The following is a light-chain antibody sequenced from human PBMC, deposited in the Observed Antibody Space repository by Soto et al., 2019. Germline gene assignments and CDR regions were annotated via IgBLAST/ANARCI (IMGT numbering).Light chain of an antibody. CDR1: QSVSSSY. J-gene: IGKJ1*01. CDR3: QQYGSSPGT. CDR2: GAS. V-gene: IGKV3-20*01. Sequence: IVLTQSPGTLSFSTEESATLSCRASQSVSSSYLAWYQQKPGQAPRLLIYGASSRATGIPDRSSGSGPGTDFALTISILEPEDVAVYYCQQYGSSPGTFGEGTKVDIK.